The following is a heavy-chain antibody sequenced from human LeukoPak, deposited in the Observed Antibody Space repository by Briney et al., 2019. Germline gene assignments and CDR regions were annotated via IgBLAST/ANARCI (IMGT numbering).Heavy chain of an antibody. J-gene: IGHJ4*02. CDR3: ARAMVRGVRLFDY. V-gene: IGHV4-31*03. D-gene: IGHD3-10*01. Sequence: PSQTLSLTCTVSGGSISSGGYYWSWIRQHPGKGLEWIGYIYYSGSTHYNPSLKSRVTISVDTSKNQFSLKLSSVTAADTAVYYCARAMVRGVRLFDYWGQGTLVTVSS. CDR2: IYYSGST. CDR1: GGSISSGGYY.